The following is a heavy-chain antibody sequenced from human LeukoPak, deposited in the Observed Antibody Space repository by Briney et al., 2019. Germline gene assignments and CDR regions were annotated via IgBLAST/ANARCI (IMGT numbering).Heavy chain of an antibody. J-gene: IGHJ4*02. Sequence: SETLSLTCTVSGGSISSYYWSWIRQPPGKGLEWIGYIYYSGSTNYNPSLKSRVTISVDTSKNQFSLKLSSVTAADTAVYYCATDRLYRGYSYGFDYWGQGTLVTVSS. D-gene: IGHD5-18*01. CDR1: GGSISSYY. V-gene: IGHV4-59*01. CDR3: ATDRLYRGYSYGFDY. CDR2: IYYSGST.